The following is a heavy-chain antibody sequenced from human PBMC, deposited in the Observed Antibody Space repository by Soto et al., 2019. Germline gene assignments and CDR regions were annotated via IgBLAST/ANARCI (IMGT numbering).Heavy chain of an antibody. Sequence: QVQLVESGGGVVQPGRSLRLSCVGSGFTFSSYGMHWVRQAPGKGLEWLAVISFDGNYKYHADSVKGRFTISRDNSKNTLFLEMSSLRPEDTAVYYCVKDNLPSGIYENWYFDLWGRGTLVTVSS. J-gene: IGHJ2*01. V-gene: IGHV3-30*18. D-gene: IGHD1-26*01. CDR2: ISFDGNYK. CDR3: VKDNLPSGIYENWYFDL. CDR1: GFTFSSYG.